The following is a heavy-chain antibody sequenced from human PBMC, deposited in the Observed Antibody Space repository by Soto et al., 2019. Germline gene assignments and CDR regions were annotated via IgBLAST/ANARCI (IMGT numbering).Heavy chain of an antibody. Sequence: EVQLLESGGGLVQPGGSLRLSCAASGFTFSSYAMSWVRQAPGKGLEWVSAISGSGGSTYYADSVKGRFTISRDNSKNTLYLQMNSLRAEDTAVYYCAKDLQTTVVTPDIFDYWGQGTLVTVSS. V-gene: IGHV3-23*01. CDR2: ISGSGGST. CDR1: GFTFSSYA. J-gene: IGHJ4*02. CDR3: AKDLQTTVVTPDIFDY. D-gene: IGHD4-17*01.